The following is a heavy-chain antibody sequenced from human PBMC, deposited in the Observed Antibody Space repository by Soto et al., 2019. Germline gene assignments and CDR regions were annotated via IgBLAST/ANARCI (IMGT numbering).Heavy chain of an antibody. CDR1: GGSLSGATYS. CDR2: IFPSGTT. Sequence: SETLSLTFGVSGGSLSGATYSWNWIRQPPGKGLEWIGYIFPSGTTYYNPSLKSRVTISIDVSKNQFSLSLRSFTAADTAVYYCARSREFDYWSQGTLVTVSS. J-gene: IGHJ4*02. V-gene: IGHV4-30-2*01. CDR3: ARSREFDY.